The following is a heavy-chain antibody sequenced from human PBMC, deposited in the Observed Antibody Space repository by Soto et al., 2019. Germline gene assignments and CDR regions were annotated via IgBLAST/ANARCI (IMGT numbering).Heavy chain of an antibody. J-gene: IGHJ4*02. D-gene: IGHD6-13*01. CDR2: IFYSGTT. CDR3: ARAASSNWHYFYY. CDR1: GASISSGDYS. Sequence: QVQLQESGPGLVKPSQTLSLTCTVSGASISSGDYSWSWIRQHPGKGLEWIGYIFYSGTTYSNPSLKSRVTMSLGTSQNQFSLKLRSLTAADTAVYYCARAASSNWHYFYYWGQGILVTVSS. V-gene: IGHV4-31*03.